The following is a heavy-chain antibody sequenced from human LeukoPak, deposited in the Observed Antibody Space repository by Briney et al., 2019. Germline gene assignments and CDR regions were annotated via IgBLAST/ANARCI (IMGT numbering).Heavy chain of an antibody. V-gene: IGHV5-51*01. D-gene: IGHD3-9*01. J-gene: IGHJ5*02. Sequence: GESLKISCKGSGYSFTSYWIGWVRQMPGKGLEWMGIIYPGDSDTRYSPSFQGQVTISADKSISTAYLQWSSLKASDTAMYYCARAASAKYFDWSPNWFDPWGQGTLVTVSS. CDR1: GYSFTSYW. CDR3: ARAASAKYFDWSPNWFDP. CDR2: IYPGDSDT.